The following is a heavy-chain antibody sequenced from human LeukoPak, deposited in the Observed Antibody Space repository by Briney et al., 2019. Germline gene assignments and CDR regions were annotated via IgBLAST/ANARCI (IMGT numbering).Heavy chain of an antibody. CDR3: AKELHGSGNYAFDY. CDR1: GFTFSSYA. D-gene: IGHD3-10*01. CDR2: VSVYGGTT. J-gene: IGHJ4*02. V-gene: IGHV3-23*01. Sequence: GGSLRLSCAASGFTFSSYAMSWVRQAPGKGLEWVSTVSVYGGTTYYADSVKGRFTISRDNSKNTLYLQMNSLRPEDAAVYFCAKELHGSGNYAFDYWGQGTLVTVSS.